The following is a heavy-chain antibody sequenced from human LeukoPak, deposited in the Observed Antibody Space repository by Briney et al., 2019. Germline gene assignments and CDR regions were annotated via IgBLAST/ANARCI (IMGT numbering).Heavy chain of an antibody. CDR3: ARRGSGWYPGY. V-gene: IGHV3-48*04. J-gene: IGHJ4*02. CDR1: GFTFSNAW. CDR2: ISSSGSTI. D-gene: IGHD6-19*01. Sequence: GGSLRLSCAASGFTFSNAWMNWVRQAPGKGLEWVSYISSSGSTIYYADSVKGRFTISRDNAKNSLYLQMNSLRAEDTAVYYCARRGSGWYPGYWGQGTLVTVSS.